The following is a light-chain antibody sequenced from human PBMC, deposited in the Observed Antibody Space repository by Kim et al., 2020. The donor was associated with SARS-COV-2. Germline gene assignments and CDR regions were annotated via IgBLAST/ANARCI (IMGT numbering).Light chain of an antibody. V-gene: IGKV1-17*01. Sequence: ASVGDRVTITGRASQDIRNDLGWYQQNPGRAPKRLIYGASSLQSGVPSRFSGSGSGTEFTLTISSLQPEDFATYFCLQHNAYPITFGQGTRLEIK. J-gene: IGKJ5*01. CDR3: LQHNAYPIT. CDR1: QDIRND. CDR2: GAS.